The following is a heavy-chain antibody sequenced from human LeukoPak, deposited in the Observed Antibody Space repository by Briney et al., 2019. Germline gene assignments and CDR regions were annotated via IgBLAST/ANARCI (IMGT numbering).Heavy chain of an antibody. V-gene: IGHV3-23*01. J-gene: IGHJ4*02. CDR2: ISVSGGST. Sequence: GGSLRPSCAASGFTFSSYAMSWVRQAPGKGLEWVSPISVSGGSTYYPDSVKGRFTISRDNSKNTLYLQMNSLRAEDTAVYYCAKGRSGYYDSPLDYWGQGTLVTVSS. CDR1: GFTFSSYA. CDR3: AKGRSGYYDSPLDY. D-gene: IGHD3-22*01.